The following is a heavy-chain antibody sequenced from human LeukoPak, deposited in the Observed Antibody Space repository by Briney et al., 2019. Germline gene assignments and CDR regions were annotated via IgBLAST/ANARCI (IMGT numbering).Heavy chain of an antibody. J-gene: IGHJ4*02. CDR1: GFTFNRYG. CDR3: ARSRLKAYYFDY. Sequence: GGSLRLSCAASGFTFNRYGMHWVRQAPGKGLEWVAFIRYDGSYKYYADSVKGRFTISRDNSKDTMYLQMNSLRAEDTAVYYCARSRLKAYYFDYWGQGTLVTVSS. D-gene: IGHD2-8*01. V-gene: IGHV3-30*02. CDR2: IRYDGSYK.